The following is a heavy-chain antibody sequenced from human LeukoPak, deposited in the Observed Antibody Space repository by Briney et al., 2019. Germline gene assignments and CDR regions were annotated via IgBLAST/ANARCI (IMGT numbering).Heavy chain of an antibody. Sequence: GRSLRLSCAASGYTFTSYAMNWVRQAPGQGLEWMGWINTNTGNPTYAQGFTGRFVFSLDTSVSTAYLQISSLKAEDTAVYYCARAAKPQYYYDSSGYDDAFDIWGQGTMVTVSS. D-gene: IGHD3-22*01. J-gene: IGHJ3*02. CDR2: INTNTGNP. CDR3: ARAAKPQYYYDSSGYDDAFDI. CDR1: GYTFTSYA. V-gene: IGHV7-4-1*02.